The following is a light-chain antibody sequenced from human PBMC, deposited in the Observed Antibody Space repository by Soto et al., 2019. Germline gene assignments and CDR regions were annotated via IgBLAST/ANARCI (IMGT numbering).Light chain of an antibody. CDR3: QQRDTWPPFT. CDR1: QNIRNH. Sequence: EIVLTQSPAALSLYPGERATLSCRASQNIRNHLAWYQHKSGESPRLLISDASIRATGVPVRFSGSGSGTDFTLTISSLEPEDFAVYYCQQRDTWPPFTFGPGTKVDIK. CDR2: DAS. J-gene: IGKJ3*01. V-gene: IGKV3-11*01.